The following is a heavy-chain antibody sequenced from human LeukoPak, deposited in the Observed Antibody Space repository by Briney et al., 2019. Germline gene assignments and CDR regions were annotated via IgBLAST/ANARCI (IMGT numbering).Heavy chain of an antibody. CDR1: GYTFISYY. CDR2: INPSGGST. J-gene: IGHJ6*02. Sequence: ASVTVSCKASGYTFISYYMHWVRQAPGQGLEWMGIINPSGGSTSYAQKFQDRVTMTRDTSTSTVYMELSSLKSEDTAVYYCAREDVVLVDAVRYYYYGMDVWGQGTTVTVSS. V-gene: IGHV1-46*01. D-gene: IGHD2-8*01. CDR3: AREDVVLVDAVRYYYYGMDV.